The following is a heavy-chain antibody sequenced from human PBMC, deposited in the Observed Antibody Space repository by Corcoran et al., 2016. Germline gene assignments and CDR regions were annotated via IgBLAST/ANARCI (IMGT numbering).Heavy chain of an antibody. V-gene: IGHV1-46*01. CDR3: ARGDYYGSGSYYYYYYGMDV. CDR2: INPSGGST. D-gene: IGHD3-10*01. J-gene: IGHJ6*02. CDR1: GYTFTSYY. Sequence: QVQLVQSGAEVKKPGASVKVSCKASGYTFTSYYMHWVRQAPGQGLEWMGIINPSGGSTSYAQKFQGRVTMTRDTSTSTVYMELSSLRSEDTAVYYCARGDYYGSGSYYYYYYGMDVWGQGTTVTVSS.